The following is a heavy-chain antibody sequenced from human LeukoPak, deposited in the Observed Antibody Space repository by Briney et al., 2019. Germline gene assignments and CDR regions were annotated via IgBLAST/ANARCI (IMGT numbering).Heavy chain of an antibody. Sequence: PGGSLRLSCAASGFTFSSYWMSWVRQAPGKGLEWVANIKQDGSEKYYVDSVKGRFTISRDNAKNSLYLQMNSLRAEDTAVYYCSKEKSTVLTPGVDYWGQGTQVTVSS. CDR3: SKEKSTVLTPGVDY. CDR1: GFTFSSYW. CDR2: IKQDGSEK. J-gene: IGHJ4*02. D-gene: IGHD4-23*01. V-gene: IGHV3-7*01.